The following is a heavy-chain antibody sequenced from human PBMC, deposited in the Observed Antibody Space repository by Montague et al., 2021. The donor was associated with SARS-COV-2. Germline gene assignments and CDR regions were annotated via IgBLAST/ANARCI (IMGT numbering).Heavy chain of an antibody. CDR3: ASALITMIVVVDAFDI. V-gene: IGHV4-31*03. D-gene: IGHD3-22*01. CDR2: IYYSGST. CDR1: GGSISSGGYD. J-gene: IGHJ3*02. Sequence: TLSLTCTVSGGSISSGGYDWSWIRQHPGKGLEWIGYIYYSGSTYYXPSLKSRVTISVDTSKNQFSLKLSSVTAADTAVYYCASALITMIVVVDAFDIWGQGTMVTVSS.